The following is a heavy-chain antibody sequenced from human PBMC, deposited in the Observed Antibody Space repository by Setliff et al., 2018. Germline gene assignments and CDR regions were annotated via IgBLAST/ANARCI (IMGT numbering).Heavy chain of an antibody. Sequence: GGSLRLSCAASGFTFSNAWMSWVRQAPGKGLEWVGRIKSKTDGGTTDHAAPVKGRFTISRDDSKNTLYLQMNSLKTEDTAVYYCTTVGYDSRTTPIDYWGQGTLVTVSS. D-gene: IGHD3-22*01. CDR3: TTVGYDSRTTPIDY. CDR1: GFTFSNAW. V-gene: IGHV3-15*01. J-gene: IGHJ4*02. CDR2: IKSKTDGGTT.